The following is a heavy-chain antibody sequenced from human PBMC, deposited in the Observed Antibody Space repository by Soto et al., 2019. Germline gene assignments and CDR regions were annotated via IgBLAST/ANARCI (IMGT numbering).Heavy chain of an antibody. CDR1: GGTFTNKA. Sequence: SSVKVSCKASGGTFTNKAIGWVRQAPGQGLEWMGGIIPIFGTTNFAQKFQGIVTITADESTSTVYMELSSLRSEDTAVYFSARGPYKHNFGTYYFDYWGQGTPVTVSS. V-gene: IGHV1-69*13. CDR3: ARGPYKHNFGTYYFDY. CDR2: IIPIFGTT. J-gene: IGHJ4*02. D-gene: IGHD1-1*01.